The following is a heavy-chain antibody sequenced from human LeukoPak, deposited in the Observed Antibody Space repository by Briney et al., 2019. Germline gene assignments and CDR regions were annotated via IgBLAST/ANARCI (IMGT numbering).Heavy chain of an antibody. CDR1: GFTFSSYG. J-gene: IGHJ4*02. Sequence: GGSLRLSCAASGFTFSSYGMHWVRQAPGKGLEWVALIRYDGSNKYYADSVKGRFTISRDNSKNTLYLQMNSLRAEDTAVYYCAKGRGSFGEYTDYWGQRTLVTVSS. CDR3: AKGRGSFGEYTDY. CDR2: IRYDGSNK. V-gene: IGHV3-30*02. D-gene: IGHD3-10*01.